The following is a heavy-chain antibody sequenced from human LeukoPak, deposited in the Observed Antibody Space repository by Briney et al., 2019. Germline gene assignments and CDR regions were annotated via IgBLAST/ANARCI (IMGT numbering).Heavy chain of an antibody. J-gene: IGHJ4*02. D-gene: IGHD6-19*01. V-gene: IGHV1-8*01. Sequence: ASVKVSCEASGYTFTSFDINWVRQATGQGLQWMGWMNPNSDNTAYAQKFQGRVSMTWNTSISTAYMELSSLRSEDTAVYYCARRGAGTHFDYWGQGTLVTVSS. CDR2: MNPNSDNT. CDR1: GYTFTSFD. CDR3: ARRGAGTHFDY.